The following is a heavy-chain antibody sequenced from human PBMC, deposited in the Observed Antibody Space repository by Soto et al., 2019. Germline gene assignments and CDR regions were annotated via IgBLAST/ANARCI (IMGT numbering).Heavy chain of an antibody. CDR2: ISFNNGDT. CDR1: GYTFSSYT. J-gene: IGHJ6*02. V-gene: IGHV1-18*04. D-gene: IGHD2-8*02. Sequence: QVQLVQSGPEVKKPGASVKVSCKTSGYTFSSYTISWVRQAPGQGLEWMGWISFNNGDTKYAQKFQGRVTMTTDTSTSTAHMELRSLRSDDTAVYYCARDRDVVLVPPPTYDYYYYGMDVWGLGTTVTVSS. CDR3: ARDRDVVLVPPPTYDYYYYGMDV.